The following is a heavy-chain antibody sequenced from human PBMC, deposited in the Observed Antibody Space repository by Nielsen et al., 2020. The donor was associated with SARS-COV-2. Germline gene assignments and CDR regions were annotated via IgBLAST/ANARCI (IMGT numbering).Heavy chain of an antibody. D-gene: IGHD3-22*01. CDR1: GFTFDDYA. CDR3: AKAQAYDSSGYYSITYYFDY. V-gene: IGHV3-9*01. CDR2: INWNSGSI. J-gene: IGHJ4*02. Sequence: GGSLRLSCAASGFTFDDYAMHWVRQAPGKGLEWVSGINWNSGSIVYADSVKGRFTISRDNAKSSLYLQMNSLRAEDTALYYCAKAQAYDSSGYYSITYYFDYWGQGTLVTVSP.